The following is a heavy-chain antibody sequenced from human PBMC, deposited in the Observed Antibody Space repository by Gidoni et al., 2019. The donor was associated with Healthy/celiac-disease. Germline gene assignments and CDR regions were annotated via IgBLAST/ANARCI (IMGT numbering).Heavy chain of an antibody. D-gene: IGHD3-22*01. J-gene: IGHJ3*02. CDR2: ISSSSSYI. CDR3: ARDDSSVLDAFDI. V-gene: IGHV3-21*01. Sequence: EVQLVESGGGLVKPGGSLRLSCAASGFTFSSYSMNWVRQAPGKGLEWVSSISSSSSYIYYADSVKGRFTISRDNAKNSLYLQMNSLRAEDTAVYYCARDDSSVLDAFDIWGQGTMVTVSS. CDR1: GFTFSSYS.